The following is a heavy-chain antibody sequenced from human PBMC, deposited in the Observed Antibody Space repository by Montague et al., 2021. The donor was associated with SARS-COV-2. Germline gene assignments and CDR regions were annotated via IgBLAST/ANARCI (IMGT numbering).Heavy chain of an antibody. J-gene: IGHJ6*02. D-gene: IGHD3-9*01. CDR2: YYNSGST. CDR3: ARAFTDWLRYYGMDV. CDR1: GGSISSSKW. Sequence: SETLSLTCAVSGGSISSSKWRSWVRQPPGKRLEWIGSYYNSGSTYYNSSHERRATISVDTSKNQFSLQLSSVTAADTAVYYCARAFTDWLRYYGMDVWGQGTTVTVSS. V-gene: IGHV4-4*02.